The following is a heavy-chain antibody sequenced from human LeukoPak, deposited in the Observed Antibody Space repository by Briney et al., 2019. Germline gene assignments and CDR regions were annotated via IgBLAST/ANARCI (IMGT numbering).Heavy chain of an antibody. D-gene: IGHD1-26*01. CDR1: GYTFTSYY. J-gene: IGHJ4*02. CDR2: INPSGGST. V-gene: IGHV1-46*01. CDR3: ARATANSGSYLTLEC. Sequence: ASVKVSCKASGYTFTSYYMHWVRQAPEQGLEWMGIINPSGGSTSYAQKFQGRVTMTRDTSTSTVYMELSSLRSEDTAVYYCARATANSGSYLTLECWGQGTLVTVSS.